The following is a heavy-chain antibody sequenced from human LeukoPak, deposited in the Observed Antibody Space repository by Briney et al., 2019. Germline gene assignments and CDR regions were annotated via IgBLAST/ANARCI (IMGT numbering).Heavy chain of an antibody. D-gene: IGHD3-22*01. CDR1: GFTFSSYG. V-gene: IGHV3-33*01. CDR2: IRYDGSNK. Sequence: PGGSLRLSCAASGFTFSSYGMHWVRQAPGKGLEWVAVIRYDGSNKYYADSVKGRFTISRDNSKNTLYLQMNSLRAEDTAVYYCARGLFYYDSSGYSNYFDYWGQGTLVTVSS. J-gene: IGHJ4*02. CDR3: ARGLFYYDSSGYSNYFDY.